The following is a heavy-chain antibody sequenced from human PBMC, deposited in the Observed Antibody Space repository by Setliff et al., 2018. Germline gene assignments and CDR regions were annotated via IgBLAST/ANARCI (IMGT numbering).Heavy chain of an antibody. D-gene: IGHD6-19*01. CDR1: GGSISSHY. CDR2: IDISGTT. CDR3: ARERIAVAGRSNWFDP. J-gene: IGHJ5*02. V-gene: IGHV4-4*07. Sequence: PSETLSLTCTVSGGSISSHYWNWIRQPAGEGLEWIGRIDISGTTNYNPSLKSRVTMSLDSSKNQFSLNLNSVTAADTAVYYCARERIAVAGRSNWFDPWGQGTLVTVSS.